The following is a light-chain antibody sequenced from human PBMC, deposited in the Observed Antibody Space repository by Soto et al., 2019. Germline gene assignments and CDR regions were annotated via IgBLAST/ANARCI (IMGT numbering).Light chain of an antibody. CDR3: QQRSNWPLT. CDR2: DAS. J-gene: IGKJ4*02. V-gene: IGKV3-11*01. CDR1: QSVSSY. Sequence: EIVLTQSPATLSLSPGERATLSCRASQSVSSYLAWYQQKPGQAPRLLIYDASNRATGIPARFSGSGSGTDFTLTISSLEPEDFAVGYCQQRSNWPLTFGGGTKVEIK.